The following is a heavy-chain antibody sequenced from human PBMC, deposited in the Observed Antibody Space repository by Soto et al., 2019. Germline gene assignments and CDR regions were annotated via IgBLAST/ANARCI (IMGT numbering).Heavy chain of an antibody. CDR3: ARGDQPFDY. CDR1: EDSTALHSAT. Sequence: RSETHSLTRAISEDSTALHSATSYWIRQSPSRGLEWLGRTYYRSKWFNNYALSVKSRITINPDTSKNQFSLQLNSVTPHETTLNYCARGDQPFDYWGQGTLVT. V-gene: IGHV6-1*01. CDR2: TYYRSKWFN. J-gene: IGHJ4*02. D-gene: IGHD2-2*01.